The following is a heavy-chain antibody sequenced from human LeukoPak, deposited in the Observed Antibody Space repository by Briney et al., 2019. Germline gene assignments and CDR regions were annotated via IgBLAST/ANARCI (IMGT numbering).Heavy chain of an antibody. D-gene: IGHD2-2*01. Sequence: SETLSLTCTVSGGSISSGSYYWGWIRQPPGKGLEWIGSIYHSGSTYYNPSLKSRVTISVDTSKNQFSLKLSSVTAADTAVYYCARDVAALVEVVPAVIGGWFDPWGQGTLVTVSS. J-gene: IGHJ5*02. CDR1: GGSISSGSYY. CDR3: ARDVAALVEVVPAVIGGWFDP. V-gene: IGHV4-39*07. CDR2: IYHSGST.